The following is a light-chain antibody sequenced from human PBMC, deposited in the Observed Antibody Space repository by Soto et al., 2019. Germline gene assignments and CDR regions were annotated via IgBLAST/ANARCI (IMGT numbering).Light chain of an antibody. Sequence: DIQMTQSPSTLSASVGDRVTITCRASQSISSWLAWYQQKPGKAPKLLIYKPSTLESGVPSRFSGSTSGSDITLTICSLQPDDFATYYCQQYNCYGPWTFGQGTKV. CDR1: QSISSW. CDR2: KPS. V-gene: IGKV1-5*03. CDR3: QQYNCYGPWT. J-gene: IGKJ1*01.